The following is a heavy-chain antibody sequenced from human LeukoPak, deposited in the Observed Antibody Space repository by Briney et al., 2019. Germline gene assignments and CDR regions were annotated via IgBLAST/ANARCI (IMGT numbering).Heavy chain of an antibody. D-gene: IGHD3-22*01. CDR2: ISGSGGST. V-gene: IGHV3-23*01. Sequence: XSYAMSWVRQXPXXXLEWVSAISGSGGSTYYADSGKGRFTISRDNSKNTLYLQMNSLRAEDTAVYYCAKVKHYYDSSGYYYDYWGQGTLVTVSS. CDR1: XSYA. J-gene: IGHJ4*02. CDR3: AKVKHYYDSSGYYYDY.